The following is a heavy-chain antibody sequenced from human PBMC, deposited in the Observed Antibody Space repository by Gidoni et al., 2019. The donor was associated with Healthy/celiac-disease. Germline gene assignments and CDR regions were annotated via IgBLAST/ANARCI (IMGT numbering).Heavy chain of an antibody. Sequence: EVQLVESGGGLVKPGGSLRLSCAASGFTFSSYSMNWVRQAPGKGLEWVSSISSSSYIYYADSVKGRFTISRDNAKNSLYLQMNSLRAEDTAVYYCARGSFSWYDSSGYYPKYWGQGTLVTVSS. CDR1: GFTFSSYS. CDR2: ISSSSYI. J-gene: IGHJ4*02. CDR3: ARGSFSWYDSSGYYPKY. D-gene: IGHD3-22*01. V-gene: IGHV3-21*01.